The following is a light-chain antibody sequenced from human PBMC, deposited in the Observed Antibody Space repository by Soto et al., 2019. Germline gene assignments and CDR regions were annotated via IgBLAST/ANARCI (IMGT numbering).Light chain of an antibody. CDR3: QQYGSSGST. Sequence: EIVLTQSPGTLSLSPGERATLSCRASQSVSSSYLAWYQQKPGQAPRLLIYGASSRATGIPDRFSGSGSGTAFTLTISRLEPEDFAVYYCQQYGSSGSTFGGGTKVEIK. J-gene: IGKJ4*01. V-gene: IGKV3-20*01. CDR2: GAS. CDR1: QSVSSSY.